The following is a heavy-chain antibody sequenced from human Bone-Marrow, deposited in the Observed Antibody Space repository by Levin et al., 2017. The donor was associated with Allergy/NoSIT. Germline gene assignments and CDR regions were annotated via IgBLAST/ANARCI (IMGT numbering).Heavy chain of an antibody. CDR2: IYPADSDT. CDR3: ARQGSGNYDFWSGYYHAPFDY. CDR1: GYKLGNSW. D-gene: IGHD3-3*01. Sequence: PGESLKISCQASGYKLGNSWIAWVRQVPGKGLEWLGLIYPADSDTKYNPSFQGQVTISADKAINTAYLQWSSLKASDNAIYYCARQGSGNYDFWSGYYHAPFDYWGPGALVTVSS. J-gene: IGHJ4*02. V-gene: IGHV5-51*01.